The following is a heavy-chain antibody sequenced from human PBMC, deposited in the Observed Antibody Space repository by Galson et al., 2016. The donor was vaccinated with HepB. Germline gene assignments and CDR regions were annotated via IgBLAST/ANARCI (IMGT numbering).Heavy chain of an antibody. J-gene: IGHJ6*04. Sequence: SLRLSCAASGFTFITYDIHWVRLPPGKGLEWVSAIGTAAGDTHYAASVEGRFTVSRENAKNSLFLQMHSLRAEDTAVYYCARGKSLWTTPWNYGLDFWGKGTTVTVSS. CDR3: ARGKSLWTTPWNYGLDF. CDR1: GFTFITYD. V-gene: IGHV3-13*01. D-gene: IGHD3-10*01. CDR2: IGTAAGDT.